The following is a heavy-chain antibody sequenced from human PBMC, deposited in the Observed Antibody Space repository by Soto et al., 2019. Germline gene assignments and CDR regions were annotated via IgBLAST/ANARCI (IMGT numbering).Heavy chain of an antibody. J-gene: IGHJ6*04. D-gene: IGHD3-3*01. CDR3: AKYTRITILGVVPEMDV. CDR1: GFTFSSYA. CDR2: ISGSGGST. V-gene: IGHV3-23*01. Sequence: EVQLLESGGGLVQPGGSLRLSCAASGFTFSSYAMSWVRQAPGKGLEWVSAISGSGGSTYYADSVKGRFTISRDNSKNTLYLQMNSLRAEDTAVYYCAKYTRITILGVVPEMDVWGKGTTVTVSS.